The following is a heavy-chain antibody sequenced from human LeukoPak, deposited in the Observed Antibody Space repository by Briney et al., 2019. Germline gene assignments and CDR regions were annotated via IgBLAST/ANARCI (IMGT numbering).Heavy chain of an antibody. CDR3: ARGGRYSYGIDY. D-gene: IGHD5-18*01. Sequence: SETLSLTCTVSGDSISSYYWSWIRQPPGKGLEWIGYIYYSGSTNYNPSLKSRVTISVDTSKNQFSLKLSSVTAADTAVYYCARGGRYSYGIDYWGQGTLVTVSS. CDR1: GDSISSYY. V-gene: IGHV4-59*01. J-gene: IGHJ4*02. CDR2: IYYSGST.